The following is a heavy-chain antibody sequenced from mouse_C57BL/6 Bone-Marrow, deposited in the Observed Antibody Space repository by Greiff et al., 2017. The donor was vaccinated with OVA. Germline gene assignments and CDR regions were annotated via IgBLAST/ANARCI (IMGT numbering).Heavy chain of an antibody. D-gene: IGHD1-1*01. J-gene: IGHJ4*01. V-gene: IGHV5-16*01. Sequence: EVQLVESEGGLVQPGSSMKLSCTASGFTFSDYYMAWVRQVPEKGLEWVANINYDGSSTYYLDSLKSRFIISRDNAKNILYLQMSSLKSEDTATYYCAREEGYYYGSSLYYAMDYWGQGTSVTVSS. CDR3: AREEGYYYGSSLYYAMDY. CDR2: INYDGSST. CDR1: GFTFSDYY.